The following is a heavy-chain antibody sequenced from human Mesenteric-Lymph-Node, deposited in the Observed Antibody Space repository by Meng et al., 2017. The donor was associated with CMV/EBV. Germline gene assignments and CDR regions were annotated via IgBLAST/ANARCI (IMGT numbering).Heavy chain of an antibody. D-gene: IGHD3-9*01. Sequence: QVQLVESGGGLVKPGGSRRLSCAASGFTFSDYYMSWIRQAPGKGLEWVSYISSSSSYTNYADSVKGRFTISRDNAKNSLYLQMNSLRAEDTAVYYCARMYYDILTGQSLFLDYWGQGTLVTVSS. J-gene: IGHJ4*02. CDR2: ISSSSSYT. CDR3: ARMYYDILTGQSLFLDY. CDR1: GFTFSDYY. V-gene: IGHV3-11*06.